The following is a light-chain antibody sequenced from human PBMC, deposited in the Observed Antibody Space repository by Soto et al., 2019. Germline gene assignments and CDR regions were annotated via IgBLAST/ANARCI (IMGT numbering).Light chain of an antibody. Sequence: DIQLTQSPSFLSASVGDRVTITCRASQGISSYLAWYQQKPGKAPKLLIYAASTLQSGVPSRFSGSGSGTEFTLTISNLQPEDFATYYCQQLNSAITFGQGTRLEIK. CDR2: AAS. J-gene: IGKJ5*01. CDR1: QGISSY. V-gene: IGKV1-9*01. CDR3: QQLNSAIT.